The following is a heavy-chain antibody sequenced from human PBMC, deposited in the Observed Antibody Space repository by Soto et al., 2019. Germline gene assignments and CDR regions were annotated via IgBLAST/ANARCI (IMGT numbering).Heavy chain of an antibody. Sequence: SETLSLTCAVYGGSFSGHYWSWIRQPPGKGLEWIGEINESGSTKYNPSLKSRVTTSLDTSKNQFSLKLSSVTAADTAVYYCARSRRGFGSSWYDWFDPWGQGTLVTVSS. J-gene: IGHJ5*02. CDR2: INESGST. CDR1: GGSFSGHY. D-gene: IGHD6-13*01. CDR3: ARSRRGFGSSWYDWFDP. V-gene: IGHV4-34*01.